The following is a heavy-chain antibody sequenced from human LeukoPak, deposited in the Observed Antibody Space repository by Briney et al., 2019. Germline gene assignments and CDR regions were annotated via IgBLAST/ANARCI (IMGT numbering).Heavy chain of an antibody. Sequence: GGSMRLSCAASGFTFSSYEMNWVRQAPGKGLEWVSYISSSGTTIYHADSVKGRFTISRDNAKNSLYLQMNSLRAEDAGLYYCAGGPTTGDLDYWGQGSLVTVSS. D-gene: IGHD1-1*01. CDR3: AGGPTTGDLDY. CDR1: GFTFSSYE. CDR2: ISSSGTTI. V-gene: IGHV3-48*03. J-gene: IGHJ4*02.